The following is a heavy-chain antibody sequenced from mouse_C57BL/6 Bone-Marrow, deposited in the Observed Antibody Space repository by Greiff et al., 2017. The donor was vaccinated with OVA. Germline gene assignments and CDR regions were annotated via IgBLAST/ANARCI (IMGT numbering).Heavy chain of an antibody. CDR2: ISSGGSYT. CDR3: ARQEITTVEGSWFAY. CDR1: GFTFSSYG. J-gene: IGHJ3*01. D-gene: IGHD1-1*01. Sequence: EVHLVESGGDLVKPGGSLKLSCAASGFTFSSYGMSWVRQTPDKRLEWVATISSGGSYTYYPDSVKGRFTISRDNAKNTLYLQMSSLTSEDTAMYYCARQEITTVEGSWFAYWGQGTLVTVSA. V-gene: IGHV5-6*01.